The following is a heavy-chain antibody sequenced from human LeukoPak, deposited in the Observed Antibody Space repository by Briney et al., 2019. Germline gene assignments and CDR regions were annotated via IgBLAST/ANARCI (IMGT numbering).Heavy chain of an antibody. V-gene: IGHV3-21*01. J-gene: IGHJ4*02. CDR2: ISSSSSYI. CDR1: GFTFSSYS. D-gene: IGHD4-17*01. Sequence: GSLRLSCAASGFTFSSYSMNWVRQAPGKGLEWVSSISSSSSYIYYADSVKGRFTISRDNAKNSLYLQMNSLRTEDTAVYYCARVTPDYGDYFDYWGQGTLVTVSS. CDR3: ARVTPDYGDYFDY.